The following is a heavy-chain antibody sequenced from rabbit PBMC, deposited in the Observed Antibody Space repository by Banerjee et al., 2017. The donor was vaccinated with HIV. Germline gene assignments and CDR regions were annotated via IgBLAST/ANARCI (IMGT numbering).Heavy chain of an antibody. J-gene: IGHJ4*01. CDR1: GFTLSSYY. Sequence: QEQLVESGGGLVQPEGSLTLTCTASGFTLSSYYMCWVRQAPGKGLEWIGCTYTGSDSTWCASWVNGRFTISKTSSTSVTLQMTSLAAADMATYFCARDGVYTGPDYDLWGPGTLVTVS. D-gene: IGHD4-2*01. CDR2: TYTGSDST. CDR3: ARDGVYTGPDYDL. V-gene: IGHV1S45*01.